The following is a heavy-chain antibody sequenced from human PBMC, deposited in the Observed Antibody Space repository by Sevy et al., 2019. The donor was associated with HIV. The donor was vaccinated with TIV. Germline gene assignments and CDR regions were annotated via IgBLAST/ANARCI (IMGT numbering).Heavy chain of an antibody. J-gene: IGHJ4*02. CDR3: ARDPRMYGDYLPAYFDY. V-gene: IGHV3-33*01. CDR2: IGYDGSNI. Sequence: GGSLRLSCAASGFTPSTYGMHWVRQAPGKGLEWVAVIGYDGSNIYYADSVKGRFTISRDNSKNTLFLQMDSLRAEDTAIYYCARDPRMYGDYLPAYFDYWGQGTLVTVSS. CDR1: GFTPSTYG. D-gene: IGHD2-8*01.